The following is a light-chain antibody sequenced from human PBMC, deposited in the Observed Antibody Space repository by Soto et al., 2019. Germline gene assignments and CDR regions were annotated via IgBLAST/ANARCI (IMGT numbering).Light chain of an antibody. J-gene: IGKJ1*01. CDR2: GAS. V-gene: IGKV3-20*01. CDR1: QSVSSGY. CDR3: QQYGGSPTWT. Sequence: EIVLTQSPGTLSLSPGERATLSCRASQSVSSGYLAWYQQKPGQAPRLLIYGASSRATGIPDRFSGSGSGTDFTLTICRLEPEDFAVYYCQQYGGSPTWTFGQGTKVEIK.